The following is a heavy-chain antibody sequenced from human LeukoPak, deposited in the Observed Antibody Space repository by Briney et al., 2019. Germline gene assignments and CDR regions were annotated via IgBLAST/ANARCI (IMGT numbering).Heavy chain of an antibody. D-gene: IGHD6-13*01. J-gene: IGHJ4*02. CDR1: GFTFSRYS. CDR2: ISTSSSYI. Sequence: GGSLRLSCSASGFTFSRYSMNWVRQAPGKGLEWVSSISTSSSYIYYADSVKGRFTISRDNAKNRLYLQMNSLGAEDTAVYYCASTIGSAGTQYWGQGTLVTVSS. V-gene: IGHV3-21*01. CDR3: ASTIGSAGTQY.